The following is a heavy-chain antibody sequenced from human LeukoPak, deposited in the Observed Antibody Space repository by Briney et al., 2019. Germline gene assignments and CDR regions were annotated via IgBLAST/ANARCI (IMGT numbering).Heavy chain of an antibody. V-gene: IGHV1-18*01. J-gene: IGHJ6*03. Sequence: GASVTVSCKASGYTFTSYGISWVRQAPGQGLEWMGWISAYYGNTNYAQKLQGRVTMTTDTSTSTAYMELRSLRSDDTAVYYCARSRPPIRSGSYPSYYYYYYMDVWGKGTTVTVSS. D-gene: IGHD1-26*01. CDR3: ARSRPPIRSGSYPSYYYYYYMDV. CDR1: GYTFTSYG. CDR2: ISAYYGNT.